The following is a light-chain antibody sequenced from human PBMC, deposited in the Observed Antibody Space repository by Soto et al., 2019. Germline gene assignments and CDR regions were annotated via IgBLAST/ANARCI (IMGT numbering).Light chain of an antibody. Sequence: QSVLTQPASVSGSPGQSITISCTGNSKEVFGYNYVSWYQQHPGKAPKFMIYDVSNRPSGVSTRFSGSKSGNTASLTISGLQAEDEADYYCNSYTTSNTRQIVFGTGTKVTVL. V-gene: IGLV2-14*01. CDR3: NSYTTSNTRQIV. J-gene: IGLJ1*01. CDR1: SKEVFGYNY. CDR2: DVS.